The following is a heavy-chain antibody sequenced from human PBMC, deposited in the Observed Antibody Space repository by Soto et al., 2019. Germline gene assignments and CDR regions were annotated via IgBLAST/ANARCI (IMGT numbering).Heavy chain of an antibody. Sequence: SETLSLTCGVSSGSISSRNWWSWVRQPPGKGLEWIGEISHSGRTNYNPSLESRVTMSVDKSRNQFYLKLNFVTAADTAVYYCATQTYSYNWHHWGQGTLVTVS. CDR3: ATQTYSYNWHH. D-gene: IGHD1-1*01. CDR1: SGSISSRNW. J-gene: IGHJ5*02. CDR2: ISHSGRT. V-gene: IGHV4-4*02.